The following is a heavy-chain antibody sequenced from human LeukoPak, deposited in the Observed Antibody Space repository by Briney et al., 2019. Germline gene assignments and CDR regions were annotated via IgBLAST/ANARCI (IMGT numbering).Heavy chain of an antibody. J-gene: IGHJ4*02. V-gene: IGHV3-7*01. CDR2: IKQDGSEK. D-gene: IGHD3-3*01. CDR1: GFTFSNYW. Sequence: GGSLRLSCAGSGFTFSNYWMSWVRQAPGKGLEWVANIKQDGSEKYYVDSVKGRFTISRDNAKNTLFLQMNSLRAEDTAVYYCTRDFDFSSAIWGQGTLVTVSS. CDR3: TRDFDFSSAI.